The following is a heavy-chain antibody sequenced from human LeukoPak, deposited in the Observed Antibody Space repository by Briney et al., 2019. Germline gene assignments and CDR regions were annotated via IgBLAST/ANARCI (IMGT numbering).Heavy chain of an antibody. V-gene: IGHV3-21*01. CDR3: AREPTTVSPPG. D-gene: IGHD4-11*01. J-gene: IGHJ4*02. CDR2: ISSSVAYI. CDR1: GFTFSSYS. Sequence: PGGSLRLSCAASGFTFSSYSMNWVRQAPGKGLEWVSSISSSVAYIFYEDSVKGRFNISRDNAKNSLYLQMNSLRAEDTAVYYCAREPTTVSPPGWGQGTLVTVSS.